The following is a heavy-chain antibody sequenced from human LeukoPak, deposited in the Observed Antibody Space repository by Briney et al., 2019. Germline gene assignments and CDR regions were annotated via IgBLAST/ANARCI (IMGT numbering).Heavy chain of an antibody. Sequence: SETLSLTCTVSGGSIKSPTSYWSWIRQPPGKGLEWIGNVYHIGTTSYNSSLKSRVSISVDTSKNQFSLEMASVTPEDTALYYCARNTTSSPWFDPWGQGTLVTVSS. CDR3: ARNTTSSPWFDP. J-gene: IGHJ5*02. D-gene: IGHD6-6*01. CDR2: VYHIGTT. CDR1: GGSIKSPTSY. V-gene: IGHV4-61*01.